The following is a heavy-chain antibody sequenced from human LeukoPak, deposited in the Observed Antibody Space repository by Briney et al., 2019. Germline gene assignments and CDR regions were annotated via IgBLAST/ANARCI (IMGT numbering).Heavy chain of an antibody. CDR2: IYSGGST. V-gene: IGHV3-53*01. Sequence: GGSLRLSCAASGFTVSSNYMSWVRQAPGKGLEWVSVIYSGGSTYYADSVKGRFTISTDNSRNTLYLQMSSLRAEDTAVYYCARDGYSSGYFDFWGQGTLVTVSS. CDR3: ARDGYSSGYFDF. J-gene: IGHJ4*02. D-gene: IGHD3-22*01. CDR1: GFTVSSNY.